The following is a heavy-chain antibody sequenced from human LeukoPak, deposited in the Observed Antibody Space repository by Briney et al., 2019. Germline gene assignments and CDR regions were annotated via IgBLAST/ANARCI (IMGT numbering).Heavy chain of an antibody. CDR2: ISAYNGNT. CDR3: ASETIEALDV. J-gene: IGHJ3*01. Sequence: ASVKVSCKTSGYSFSTYGISWMRQAPGQGLEWMGWISAYNGNTSYAQKFQGRVTMTTDTSTSTAHLEMRSLRPDDTAVYYCASETIEALDVWGRRTMVTVSS. CDR1: GYSFSTYG. D-gene: IGHD4/OR15-4a*01. V-gene: IGHV1-18*01.